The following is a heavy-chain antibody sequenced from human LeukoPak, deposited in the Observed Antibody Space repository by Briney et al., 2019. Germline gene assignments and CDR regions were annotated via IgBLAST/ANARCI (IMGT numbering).Heavy chain of an antibody. CDR2: IYYSGST. D-gene: IGHD3-22*01. Sequence: PSETLSPTCTVSGGSISGYYWSWIRQPPGKGLEWIGYIYYSGSTSYNPSLKSRVTISVDTSKNQFSLKLSSVTAADTAVYYCARVTGYMIEDYFDYWSQGTLVTVSS. V-gene: IGHV4-59*01. CDR1: GGSISGYY. CDR3: ARVTGYMIEDYFDY. J-gene: IGHJ4*02.